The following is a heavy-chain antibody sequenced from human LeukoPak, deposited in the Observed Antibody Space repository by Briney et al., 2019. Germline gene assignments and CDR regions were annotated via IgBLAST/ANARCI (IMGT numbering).Heavy chain of an antibody. J-gene: IGHJ6*02. Sequence: SETLSLTCTVSGDSFSNYDRNWIRQPPGKGLEWIGYIYDSGSTNYNPSLKSRVTISLDTSKNQFSLKLSSVTAADTAVYYCARGDGPKTGYYYYGMHVWGQGTKLSVCS. CDR2: IYDSGST. V-gene: IGHV4-59*01. D-gene: IGHD3-10*01. CDR1: GDSFSNYD. CDR3: ARGDGPKTGYYYYGMHV.